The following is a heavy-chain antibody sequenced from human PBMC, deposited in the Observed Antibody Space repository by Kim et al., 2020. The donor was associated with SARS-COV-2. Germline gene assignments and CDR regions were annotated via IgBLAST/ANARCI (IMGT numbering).Heavy chain of an antibody. V-gene: IGHV1-46*01. J-gene: IGHJ4*02. CDR1: GYTFTSYY. CDR3: ARAAPTGCSSTSCPLDY. Sequence: ASVKVSCKASGYTFTSYYMHWVRQAPGQGLEWMGIINPSGGSTSYAQKFQGRVTMTRDTSTSTVYMELSSLRSEDTAVYYCARAAPTGCSSTSCPLDYWGQGTLVTVSS. CDR2: INPSGGST. D-gene: IGHD2-2*01.